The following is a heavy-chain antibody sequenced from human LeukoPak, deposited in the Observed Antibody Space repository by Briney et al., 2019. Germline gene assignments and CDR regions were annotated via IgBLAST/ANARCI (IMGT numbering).Heavy chain of an antibody. Sequence: PGGSLRLSCAASGFTFDDYAMHWFRQAPGKGLEWVSGISWNSGSIGYADSVKGRFTISRDNAKNSLYLQMNSLRAEDTALYYCAKSSGDGQWLAFDYWGQGTLVTVSS. CDR1: GFTFDDYA. D-gene: IGHD6-19*01. CDR3: AKSSGDGQWLAFDY. V-gene: IGHV3-9*01. CDR2: ISWNSGSI. J-gene: IGHJ4*02.